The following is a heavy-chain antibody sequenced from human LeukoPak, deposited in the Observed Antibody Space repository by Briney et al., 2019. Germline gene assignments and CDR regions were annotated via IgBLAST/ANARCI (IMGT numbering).Heavy chain of an antibody. Sequence: SDTLSLTCSVSRRSISSPNYYCGWVRQPPGKGLEWIGNIFYSGPTYYNPSLPSLKSRVTILIDTSKNQFSLRLRSVTAADTAVYYCARGAAATYWGQGTLVTVSS. CDR2: IFYSGPT. V-gene: IGHV4-39*07. CDR1: RRSISSPNYY. J-gene: IGHJ4*02. CDR3: ARGAAATY. D-gene: IGHD6-13*01.